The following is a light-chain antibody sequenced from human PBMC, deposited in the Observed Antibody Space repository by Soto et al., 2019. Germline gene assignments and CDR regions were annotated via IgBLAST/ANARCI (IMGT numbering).Light chain of an antibody. CDR1: LTIGDS. CDR3: LQTYNLPRT. CDR2: GAS. V-gene: IGKV1-39*01. Sequence: DIQMTQSPSSRSASVRDRLTITCPASLTIGDSLSWFKQTEGKPPTXXSYGASALQSGVPARFSGSGSGTDFTLTISNMPREDFETYYCLQTYNLPRTFGQGTKVDIK. J-gene: IGKJ1*01.